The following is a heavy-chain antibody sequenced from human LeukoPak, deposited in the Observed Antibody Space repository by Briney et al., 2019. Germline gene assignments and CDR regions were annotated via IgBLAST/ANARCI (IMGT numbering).Heavy chain of an antibody. Sequence: ASVKVSCKASGVTLSSFTITWVRQAPGQGLEWMGGIIPVFGTANYAQKFQGRVTITADESTRTAYMELTSLRSEDTAVYYCARWAGARPGGYYDFWTGPYDYWGQGSLVTVSS. V-gene: IGHV1-69*13. D-gene: IGHD3-3*01. CDR1: GVTLSSFT. J-gene: IGHJ4*02. CDR2: IIPVFGTA. CDR3: ARWAGARPGGYYDFWTGPYDY.